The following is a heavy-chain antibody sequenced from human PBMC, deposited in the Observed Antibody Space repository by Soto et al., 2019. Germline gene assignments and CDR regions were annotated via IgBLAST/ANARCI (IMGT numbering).Heavy chain of an antibody. CDR3: TLSSVAAAGFDY. D-gene: IGHD6-13*01. CDR2: FYPGDSDT. J-gene: IGHJ4*02. Sequence: GESLKISCKGSGYRFTSYWIGWVRQIPGKGLEWMGIFYPGDSDTRYSPPFQGQVTISADKSINTAYLQWSSLKASDTAIYYCTLSSVAAAGFDYWGTGTEVTVSS. CDR1: GYRFTSYW. V-gene: IGHV5-51*01.